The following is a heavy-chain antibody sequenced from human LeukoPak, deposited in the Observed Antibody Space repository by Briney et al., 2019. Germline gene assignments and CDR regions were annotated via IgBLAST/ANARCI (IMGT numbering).Heavy chain of an antibody. CDR2: IEQDGSEK. V-gene: IGHV3-7*01. CDR3: TRWLRFLEWLPRTYYYYGMDV. J-gene: IGHJ6*02. CDR1: GFTFSSYW. D-gene: IGHD3-3*01. Sequence: GGSLRLSCAASGFTFSSYWMSWVRQAPGKGLEWVANIEQDGSEKYNVDSVKGRFTISRDNAKNPLYLQMNSLRAEDTAVYYCTRWLRFLEWLPRTYYYYGMDVWGQGTTVTVSS.